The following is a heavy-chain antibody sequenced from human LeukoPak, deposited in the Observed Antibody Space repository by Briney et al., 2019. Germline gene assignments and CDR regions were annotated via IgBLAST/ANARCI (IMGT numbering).Heavy chain of an antibody. CDR3: ARDGGYYYVDY. CDR2: IIPILGIA. Sequence: ASVKVSCKASGGTFSSYAISWVRQAPGQGLEWMGRIIPILGIANYAQKFQGRVTITADKSTSTAYMGLSSLRSEDTAVYYCARDGGYYYVDYWGQGTLVTVSS. D-gene: IGHD3-10*01. V-gene: IGHV1-69*04. CDR1: GGTFSSYA. J-gene: IGHJ4*02.